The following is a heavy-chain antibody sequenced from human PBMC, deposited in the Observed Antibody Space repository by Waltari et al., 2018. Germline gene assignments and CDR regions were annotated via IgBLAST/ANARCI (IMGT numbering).Heavy chain of an antibody. CDR3: ARSGWHVLGGPPDNWFDP. Sequence: QLQLQESGPGLVKPSETLSLTCTVSGGSISRRSYSWGWIRQPPGKGLEWIGSIYYSGSTYYNPSLKSRVTISVDTSKNQFSLKLSSVTAADTAVYYCARSGWHVLGGPPDNWFDPWGQGTLVTVSS. D-gene: IGHD2-15*01. CDR2: IYYSGST. V-gene: IGHV4-39*07. J-gene: IGHJ5*02. CDR1: GGSISRRSYS.